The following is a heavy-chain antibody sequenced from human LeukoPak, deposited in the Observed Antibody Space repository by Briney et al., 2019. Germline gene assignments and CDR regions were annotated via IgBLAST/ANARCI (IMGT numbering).Heavy chain of an antibody. Sequence: GGSLRLSCAASGFTFSSYAMHWVRQAPGKGLEWVAVISYDGSNKYYADSVKGRFTISRDNAKNSLYLQMNSLRDEDTAVYYCARDGAVAGLNWGQGTLVTVSS. CDR2: ISYDGSNK. J-gene: IGHJ4*02. V-gene: IGHV3-30-3*01. CDR1: GFTFSSYA. CDR3: ARDGAVAGLN. D-gene: IGHD6-19*01.